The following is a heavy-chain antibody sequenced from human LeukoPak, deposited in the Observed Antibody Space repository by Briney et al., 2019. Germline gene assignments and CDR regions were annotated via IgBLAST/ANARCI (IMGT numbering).Heavy chain of an antibody. J-gene: IGHJ4*02. CDR2: INPSGGST. CDR1: GYTFTSYY. V-gene: IGHV1-46*01. D-gene: IGHD3-10*01. Sequence: ASVKVSCTASGYTFTSYYMHWVRQAPGQGLEWMGIINPSGGSTSYAQKFQGRVTLTRDTSTSTVYMELSRLRSEDTALYYCARDYHGSGSLTTFDYWGQGTLVTVSS. CDR3: ARDYHGSGSLTTFDY.